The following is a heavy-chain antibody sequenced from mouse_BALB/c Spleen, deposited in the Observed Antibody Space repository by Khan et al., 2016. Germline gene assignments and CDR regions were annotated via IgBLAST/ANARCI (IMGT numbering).Heavy chain of an antibody. CDR1: GYTFTNYG. V-gene: IGHV9-3-1*01. CDR3: AGAYRSRPGAMDY. Sequence: QIPLVQSGPELKKPGETVKISCKASGYTFTNYGMNWVKQAPGKDLKWMGWINTYNGEPTYADDFKGRFAFTLETSASTAYLQINNRRNEYTATSFCAGAYRSRPGAMDYWGQGTSVTVSS. CDR2: INTYNGEP. J-gene: IGHJ4*01. D-gene: IGHD2-14*01.